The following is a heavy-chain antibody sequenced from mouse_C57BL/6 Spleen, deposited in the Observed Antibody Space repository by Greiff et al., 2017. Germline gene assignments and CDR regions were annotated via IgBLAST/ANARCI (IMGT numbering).Heavy chain of an antibody. CDR2: INPNNGGT. V-gene: IGHV1-26*01. J-gene: IGHJ3*01. Sequence: EVKLQQSGPELVKPGASVKISCKASGYTFTDYYMNWVKQSHGKSLEWIGDINPNNGGTSYNQKFKGKATLTVDKSSSTAYMELRSLTSEDSAVYYCANNDYDFAYWGQGTLVTVSA. CDR3: ANNDYDFAY. D-gene: IGHD2-4*01. CDR1: GYTFTDYY.